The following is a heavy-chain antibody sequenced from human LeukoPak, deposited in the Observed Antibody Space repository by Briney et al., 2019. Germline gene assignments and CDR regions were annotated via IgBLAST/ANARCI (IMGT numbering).Heavy chain of an antibody. CDR1: GFTFSSYG. CDR3: ARNRPAYYFDY. CDR2: IWPDGSNK. Sequence: GGSLRLSCAASGFTFSSYGMQWVRQAPGKGLEWVAVIWPDGSNKYYADSVKGRFTISRDNSKNTLYLQMNSLRAENTAVYYCARNRPAYYFDYWGQGTLVTVSS. J-gene: IGHJ4*02. V-gene: IGHV3-33*01.